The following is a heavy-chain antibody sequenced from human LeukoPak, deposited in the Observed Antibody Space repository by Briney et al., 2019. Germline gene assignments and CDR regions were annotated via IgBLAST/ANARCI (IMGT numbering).Heavy chain of an antibody. CDR1: GFTFSSDA. CDR2: ISGSGGST. D-gene: IGHD3-10*01. Sequence: AGGSLRLSCAASGFTFSSDAMSWVRQAPGKRLEWVSAISGSGGSTYYADSVKGRFTISRDNSKNTLYLQMNSLRAEDTAVYYCAKDLLWSPVFYWGQGTLVTVSS. V-gene: IGHV3-23*01. J-gene: IGHJ4*02. CDR3: AKDLLWSPVFY.